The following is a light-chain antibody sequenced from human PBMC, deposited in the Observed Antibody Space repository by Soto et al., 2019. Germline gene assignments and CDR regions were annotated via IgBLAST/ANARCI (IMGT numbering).Light chain of an antibody. V-gene: IGLV2-11*01. J-gene: IGLJ3*02. CDR3: CSYAGSYTSWV. CDR2: DVS. Sequence: QSALTQPRSVSGSPGQSVTISCTGTSSDVGGYNFVSWYQQHPGKAPKVKIYDVSKRPSGVPDRFSGSKSGNTASLTISGLQPEDEADDYCCSYAGSYTSWVFGGGTKLTVL. CDR1: SSDVGGYNF.